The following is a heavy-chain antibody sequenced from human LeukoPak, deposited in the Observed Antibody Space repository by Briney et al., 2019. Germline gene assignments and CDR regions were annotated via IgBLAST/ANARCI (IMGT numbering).Heavy chain of an antibody. CDR2: IYHSGST. D-gene: IGHD3-9*01. J-gene: IGHJ4*02. CDR3: ARGTPHYDILTGYYLSGLDY. Sequence: SETLSLTCAVSGGSISSGGYSWSWIRQPPGKGLEWIGYIYHSGSTYYNPSLKSRVTISVDRSKNQFSLKLSSVTAADTAVYYCARGTPHYDILTGYYLSGLDYWGQGTLVTVSS. V-gene: IGHV4-30-2*01. CDR1: GGSISSGGYS.